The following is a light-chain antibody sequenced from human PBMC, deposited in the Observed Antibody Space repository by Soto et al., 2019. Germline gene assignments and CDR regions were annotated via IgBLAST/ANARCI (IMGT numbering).Light chain of an antibody. CDR3: QQSFSSPPWT. CDR2: DAS. J-gene: IGKJ1*01. Sequence: DIQMTQSPSTLSTSIGDRVTITCRASESIRTWLAWYQHKPGKAPKFLIYDASSLESGVPSRFSGSGSGTDFTLTISSLQPEDFATYYCQQSFSSPPWTLGQGTKVDI. V-gene: IGKV1-5*01. CDR1: ESIRTW.